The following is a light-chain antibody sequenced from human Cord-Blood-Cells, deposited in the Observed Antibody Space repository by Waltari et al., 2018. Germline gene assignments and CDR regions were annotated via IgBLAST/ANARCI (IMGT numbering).Light chain of an antibody. V-gene: IGKV3-11*01. Sequence: IVLIQSPATLSLSPGERATLSCSASQSVGRYLAWYQQKPGQAPRLLIYDASNRSTGIPARFSGSGSGTDFTLTISSLEPEDFAVYYCQQRSNWPITFGQGTRLEIK. J-gene: IGKJ5*01. CDR1: QSVGRY. CDR2: DAS. CDR3: QQRSNWPIT.